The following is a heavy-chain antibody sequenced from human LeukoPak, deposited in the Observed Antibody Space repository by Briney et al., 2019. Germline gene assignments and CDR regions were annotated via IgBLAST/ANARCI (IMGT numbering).Heavy chain of an antibody. V-gene: IGHV3-23*01. CDR2: ISGSGGST. D-gene: IGHD3-3*01. Sequence: GGSLRLSCAASGFTFSSYSMNWVRQAPGKGLEWVSAISGSGGSTYYADSVKGRFTISRDNSKNTLYLQMNSLRAEDTAVYYCANPIRFLEWYVFDYWGQGTLVTVSS. CDR1: GFTFSSYS. J-gene: IGHJ4*02. CDR3: ANPIRFLEWYVFDY.